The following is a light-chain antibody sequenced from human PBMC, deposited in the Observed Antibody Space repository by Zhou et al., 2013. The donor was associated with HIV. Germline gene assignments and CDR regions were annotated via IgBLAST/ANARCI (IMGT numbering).Light chain of an antibody. J-gene: IGKJ4*01. CDR2: AAS. CDR3: QQYYSSPLT. CDR1: QGIRSS. Sequence: IQMTQSPSSLSASVGDRVTITCRASQGIRSSLAWYQQKPGKAPKLLLYAASRLQSGVSSRFSGSGSGTDYTLTINSLQPEDFTTYYCQQYYSSPLTFGGGTTVEI. V-gene: IGKV1-NL1*01.